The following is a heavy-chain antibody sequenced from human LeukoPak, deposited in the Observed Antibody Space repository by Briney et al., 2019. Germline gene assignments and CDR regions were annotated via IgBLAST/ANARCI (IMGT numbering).Heavy chain of an antibody. Sequence: EGSLRLSCAASGFTFSNAWMSWVRQAPGKGLEWVGRIKSKTDGGTTDYAAPVKGRFTISRDDSKNTLYLQMNSLKTEDTAVYYCTTDPTGSSGTYYYYYMDVWGKGTTVTVSS. D-gene: IGHD3-10*01. CDR2: IKSKTDGGTT. J-gene: IGHJ6*03. V-gene: IGHV3-15*01. CDR1: GFTFSNAW. CDR3: TTDPTGSSGTYYYYYMDV.